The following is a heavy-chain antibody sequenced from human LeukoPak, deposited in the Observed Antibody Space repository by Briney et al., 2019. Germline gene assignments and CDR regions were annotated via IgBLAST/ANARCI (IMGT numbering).Heavy chain of an antibody. CDR2: MKVDGTDI. J-gene: IGHJ6*02. Sequence: GGSLRLSCAASGFTFSRHGMHWVRQAPGKGLEWVANMKVDGTDIHYVDSVKGRFTIYRDNAKNSLYPQVNSLRAEITALYYCAKDLSFTAAAPGGDVWGQGTTVSVSS. CDR1: GFTFSRHG. V-gene: IGHV3-7*03. CDR3: AKDLSFTAAAPGGDV. D-gene: IGHD6-13*01.